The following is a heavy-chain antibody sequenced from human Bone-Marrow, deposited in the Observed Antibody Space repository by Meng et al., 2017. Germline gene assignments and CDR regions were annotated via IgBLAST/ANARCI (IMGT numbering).Heavy chain of an antibody. J-gene: IGHJ5*02. V-gene: IGHV4-61*02. Sequence: LRLSCTVSGGSISSGSYYWSWIRQPAGKGLEWIGRIYTSGSTNYNPSLKSRVTISVDTSKNQFSLKLSSVTAADTAVYYCARGTGVLFRWFDPWGQGTLVTVSS. D-gene: IGHD7-27*01. CDR2: IYTSGST. CDR1: GGSISSGSYY. CDR3: ARGTGVLFRWFDP.